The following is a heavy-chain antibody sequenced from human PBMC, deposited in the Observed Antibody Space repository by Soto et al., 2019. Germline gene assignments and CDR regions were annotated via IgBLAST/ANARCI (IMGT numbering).Heavy chain of an antibody. J-gene: IGHJ5*02. Sequence: SETLALTCTVSGGSISSGDYYWSWIRQPPGNGLEWIGYIYYSGSTYYNPSLKSRVTISVDTSKNQFSLKLSSVTAADTAVYYCASGRGIDYGDYDWAYWFDPWGQGTLVTVSS. CDR1: GGSISSGDYY. V-gene: IGHV4-30-4*01. D-gene: IGHD4-17*01. CDR3: ASGRGIDYGDYDWAYWFDP. CDR2: IYYSGST.